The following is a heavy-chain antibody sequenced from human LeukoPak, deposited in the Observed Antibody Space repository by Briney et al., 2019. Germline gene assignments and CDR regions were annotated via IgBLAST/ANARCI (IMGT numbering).Heavy chain of an antibody. CDR1: GGSFSGYY. V-gene: IGHV4-34*01. Sequence: PSETLSLTCAVYGGSFSGYYWSWIRQPPGKGLEWIGEINHSGSTNYNPSLQSRVTISVDTSKNQFSLKLSSVTAADTAVYYCARGRRRQGVYGMDVWGQGTTVTVSS. J-gene: IGHJ6*02. CDR2: INHSGST. CDR3: ARGRRRQGVYGMDV.